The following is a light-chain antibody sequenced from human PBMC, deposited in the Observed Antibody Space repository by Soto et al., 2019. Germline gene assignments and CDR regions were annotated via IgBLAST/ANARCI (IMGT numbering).Light chain of an antibody. V-gene: IGKV4-1*01. Sequence: DIVMTQSPDSLAMSLGERATIKCKSSQSVLFTSNNKNYLGWFQQKPRQPPKLLLSWASTRESGVPDRFSDSGSGTDFTLTISSLQAEDVAVYYCQQYYTTPLTFGGGTKVDIK. J-gene: IGKJ4*01. CDR2: WAS. CDR3: QQYYTTPLT. CDR1: QSVLFTSNNKNY.